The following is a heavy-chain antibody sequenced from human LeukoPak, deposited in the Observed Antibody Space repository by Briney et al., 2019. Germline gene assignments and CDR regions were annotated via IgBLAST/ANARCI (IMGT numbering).Heavy chain of an antibody. CDR3: AKRRGDPSSDAFDI. V-gene: IGHV3-30*18. Sequence: GRSLRLSCAASGFTFSSYGMHWVRQAPGKGLEWVAITSYDESYKNYADSVKGRFTISRDNSKNTLYLQMNSLRAEDTAVYYCAKRRGDPSSDAFDIWGQGTVVTVSS. CDR1: GFTFSSYG. D-gene: IGHD2-21*02. J-gene: IGHJ3*02. CDR2: TSYDESYK.